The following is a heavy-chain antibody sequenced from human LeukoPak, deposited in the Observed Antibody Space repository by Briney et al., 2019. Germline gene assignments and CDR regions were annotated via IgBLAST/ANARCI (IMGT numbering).Heavy chain of an antibody. CDR1: GFTFRNYA. CDR3: AKNLESFGDSATDY. D-gene: IGHD3-10*01. CDR2: ISGSGGGA. V-gene: IGHV3-23*01. Sequence: GGSLRLSCTASGFTFRNYAMNWVRQAPGKGLEWVSSISGSGGGANYADSVKGRFTISRDNSKNTLYVQMNSLRAEDTAVYYCAKNLESFGDSATDYWDQGTLVTVSS. J-gene: IGHJ4*02.